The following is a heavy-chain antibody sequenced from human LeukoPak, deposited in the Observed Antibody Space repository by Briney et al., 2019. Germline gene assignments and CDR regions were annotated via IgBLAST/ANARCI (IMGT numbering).Heavy chain of an antibody. D-gene: IGHD2-2*01. CDR1: GYTFTSYY. CDR2: INPSGGST. V-gene: IGHV1-46*01. J-gene: IGHJ4*02. CDR3: ATVFGLVVPAAFDY. Sequence: ASVKVSCKASGYTFTSYYMHWVRQAPGQGLEWMGIINPSGGSTSYAQKFQGRVTMTEDTSTDTAYMELSSLRSEDTAVYYCATVFGLVVPAAFDYWGQGTLVTVSS.